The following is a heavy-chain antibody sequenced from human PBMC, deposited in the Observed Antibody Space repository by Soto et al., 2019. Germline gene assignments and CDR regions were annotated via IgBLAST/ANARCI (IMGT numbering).Heavy chain of an antibody. Sequence: GGSLRLSCAASGFGFNGYDMHWVRQAPGKNLEWVAAISTAGDTYYLGSVKGRFTISREDAKNSLSLQMNSLRVGDTAVYYCARGGDRFDGMDVWGQGTTVTSP. J-gene: IGHJ6*02. V-gene: IGHV3-13*01. CDR3: ARGGDRFDGMDV. CDR2: ISTAGDT. CDR1: GFGFNGYD. D-gene: IGHD3-16*01.